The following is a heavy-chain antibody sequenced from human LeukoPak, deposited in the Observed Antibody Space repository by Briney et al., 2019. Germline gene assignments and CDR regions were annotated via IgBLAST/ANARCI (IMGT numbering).Heavy chain of an antibody. CDR3: AKDSAAPISITMVRGRWYFDY. CDR2: IRYDGSNR. J-gene: IGHJ4*02. Sequence: GGALRLSCGTSGFTFSRYGMHWVRQAPAKGLEWVAFIRYDGSNRYYADSVKGRFTISRDNSKNTLYLQIHSLRAEDTAVYYCAKDSAAPISITMVRGRWYFDYWGQGTLVTVSS. D-gene: IGHD3-10*01. V-gene: IGHV3-30*02. CDR1: GFTFSRYG.